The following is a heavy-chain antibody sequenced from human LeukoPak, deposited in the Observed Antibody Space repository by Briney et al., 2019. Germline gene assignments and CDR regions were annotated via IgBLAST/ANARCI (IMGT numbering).Heavy chain of an antibody. CDR1: GYTFTSYG. Sequence: GASVKVSCKASGYTFTSYGISWVRQAPGQGLEWMGWISAYNGNTNYAQKLQGRVTMTTDTSTSTAYMELRSLRSDDTAVYYCARAWSMVVVAPYYFDYWGQGTLVTVSS. V-gene: IGHV1-18*01. D-gene: IGHD2-15*01. CDR3: ARAWSMVVVAPYYFDY. CDR2: ISAYNGNT. J-gene: IGHJ4*02.